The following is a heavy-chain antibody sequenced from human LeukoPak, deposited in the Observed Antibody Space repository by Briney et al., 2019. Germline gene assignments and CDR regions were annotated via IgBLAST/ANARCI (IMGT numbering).Heavy chain of an antibody. Sequence: GGSLRLSCAASGFTXSSNYMSWVRQAXGXGLEWVSVIYSGGSTYYADSVKGRFTISRDNSKNTLYLQMNSLRAEDTAVYYCASSRYYYDSSDGDYWGQGTLVTVSS. D-gene: IGHD3-22*01. CDR3: ASSRYYYDSSDGDY. CDR2: IYSGGST. V-gene: IGHV3-66*01. CDR1: GFTXSSNY. J-gene: IGHJ4*02.